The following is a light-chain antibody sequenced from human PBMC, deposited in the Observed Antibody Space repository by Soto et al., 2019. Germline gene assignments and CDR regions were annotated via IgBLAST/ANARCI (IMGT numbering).Light chain of an antibody. CDR2: EVS. V-gene: IGLV2-14*01. CDR3: SSYRNSDTHIL. J-gene: IGLJ3*02. Sequence: QSVLTQPASVSGSPGQSITISCTGTSSNIGDYNYVSWYQQHPGKAPKLMIYEVSNRPSGVSSRFSGSKSGNTASLTISGLQAEDEAVYHCSSYRNSDTHILSGGGTKLTVL. CDR1: SSNIGDYNY.